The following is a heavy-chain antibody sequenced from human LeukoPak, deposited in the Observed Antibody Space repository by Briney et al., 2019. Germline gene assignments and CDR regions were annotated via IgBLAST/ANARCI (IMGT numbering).Heavy chain of an antibody. CDR2: LYYSGST. J-gene: IGHJ4*02. D-gene: IGHD3-10*01. CDR1: GGSISSYY. CDR3: ASGSLWFGEFRL. Sequence: SETLSLTCTVSGGSISSYYWSWIRQPPGKGPEWIGYLYYSGSTNYNPSLKSRVTISVDTSKNQFSLKLSSVTAADMAVYYCASGSLWFGEFRLWGQGTLVTVSS. V-gene: IGHV4-59*01.